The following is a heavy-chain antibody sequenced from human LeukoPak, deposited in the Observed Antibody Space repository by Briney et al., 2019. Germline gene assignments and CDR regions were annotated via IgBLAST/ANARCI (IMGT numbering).Heavy chain of an antibody. CDR3: ATDRGHLTFDY. V-gene: IGHV3-7*01. Sequence: SGGSLRLSCVASGFTFSSHWMSWVRQAPGKGLEWVANINPDGRTTNYVDSVKGRFTISRDNAKSSLYLQMNSLRAEDTAVYYCATDRGHLTFDYWGQGTLVTVSS. CDR1: GFTFSSHW. J-gene: IGHJ4*02. CDR2: INPDGRTT. D-gene: IGHD3-9*01.